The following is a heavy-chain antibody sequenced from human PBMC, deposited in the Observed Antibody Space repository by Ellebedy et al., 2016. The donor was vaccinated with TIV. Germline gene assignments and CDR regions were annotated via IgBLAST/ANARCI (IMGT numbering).Heavy chain of an antibody. V-gene: IGHV4-31*03. D-gene: IGHD4-17*01. CDR1: GASIDSGGYY. CDR3: ARDGNDYGIDAFDI. J-gene: IGHJ3*02. CDR2: IYYSGRT. Sequence: SETLSLTCTVSGASIDSGGYYWSWIRHHPDKGLEWIGYIYYSGRTDYNPSLKSRVTMSIATSKTQFSLKLTSVTAADTAVYYCARDGNDYGIDAFDIWGHGTAVTVS.